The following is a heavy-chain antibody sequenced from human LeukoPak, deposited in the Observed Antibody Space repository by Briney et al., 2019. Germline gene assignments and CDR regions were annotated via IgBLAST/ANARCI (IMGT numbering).Heavy chain of an antibody. J-gene: IGHJ4*02. CDR1: GFTFSSYG. D-gene: IGHD6-6*01. V-gene: IGHV3-33*06. Sequence: GGSLRLSCAAPGFTFSSYGMHWVRQAPGKGLEWVAVIWYDGSNKYYADSVKGRFTISRDNSKNTLYLQMNSLRAEDTAVYYCAKDIGQLVLGYFDYWGQGTLVTVSS. CDR3: AKDIGQLVLGYFDY. CDR2: IWYDGSNK.